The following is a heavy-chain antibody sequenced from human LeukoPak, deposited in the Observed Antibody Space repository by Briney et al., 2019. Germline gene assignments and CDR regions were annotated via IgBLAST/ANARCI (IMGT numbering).Heavy chain of an antibody. J-gene: IGHJ4*01. CDR2: MYFGGST. V-gene: IGHV4-39*07. CDR1: GGSIRSSSFY. CDR3: ARDGPTPHYEFWSGYYAGFDY. Sequence: SETLSLTCTVSGGSIRSSSFYWGWIRQLPGKGLEWIGSMYFGGSTYYNPSLQSRVAISVDTSENQFSLKLSSVTAADTAAYYCARDGPTPHYEFWSGYYAGFDYWGHGTLVRVSS. D-gene: IGHD3-3*01.